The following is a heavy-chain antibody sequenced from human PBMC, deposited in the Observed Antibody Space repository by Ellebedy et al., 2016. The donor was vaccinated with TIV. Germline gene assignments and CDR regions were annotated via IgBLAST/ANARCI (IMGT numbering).Heavy chain of an antibody. V-gene: IGHV3-7*01. CDR1: GFTVSSNY. D-gene: IGHD3-10*01. J-gene: IGHJ6*02. CDR2: IKQDGSEK. CDR3: ARDQLIAELLWFGESYGDYYYGMDV. Sequence: GGSLRLXCAASGFTVSSNYMSWVRQAPGKGLEWVANIKQDGSEKYYVDSVKGRFTISRDNAKNSLYLQMNSLRAEDTAVYYCARDQLIAELLWFGESYGDYYYGMDVWGQGTTVTVSS.